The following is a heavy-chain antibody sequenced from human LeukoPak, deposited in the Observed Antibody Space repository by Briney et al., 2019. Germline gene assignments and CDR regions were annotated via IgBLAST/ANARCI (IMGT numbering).Heavy chain of an antibody. Sequence: PGRSLRLSCAASGFTFSSYAMHWVRQAPGKGLEWVAVISYDGSNKYYADSVKGRFTISRDNSKNTLYLQMNSLRAEDTAVYYCARETETIAFDYWGQGTLVTVSS. V-gene: IGHV3-30*04. CDR3: ARETETIAFDY. CDR1: GFTFSSYA. D-gene: IGHD1-14*01. CDR2: ISYDGSNK. J-gene: IGHJ4*02.